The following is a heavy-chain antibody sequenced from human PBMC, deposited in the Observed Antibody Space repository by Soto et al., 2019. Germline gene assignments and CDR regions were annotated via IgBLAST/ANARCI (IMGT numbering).Heavy chain of an antibody. CDR3: AKDPFIVAYYYYGMDV. V-gene: IGHV3-23*01. J-gene: IGHJ6*02. D-gene: IGHD5-12*01. CDR1: GFTFSSYA. CDR2: ISGSGGST. Sequence: VGSLRLSCAASGFTFSSYAMSWVRQAPGKGLEWVSAISGSGGSTYYADSVKGRFTISRDNSKNTLYLQMNSLRAEDTAVYYCAKDPFIVAYYYYGMDVWGQGTTVTVSS.